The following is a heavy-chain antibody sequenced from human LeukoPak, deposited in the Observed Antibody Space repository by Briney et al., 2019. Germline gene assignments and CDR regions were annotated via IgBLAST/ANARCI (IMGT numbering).Heavy chain of an antibody. V-gene: IGHV4-4*09. J-gene: IGHJ5*02. CDR2: THPSGNT. Sequence: SETLSLSCTVSGGSNNSYYWSWIRQPPGKGLEWIGYTHPSGNTNYSPSLKSRVTISIDMSRNQFSLKLRSVTAADTAVYYCARKAPKKGWFDPWGQGTLVTVSS. CDR1: GGSNNSYY. CDR3: ARKAPKKGWFDP.